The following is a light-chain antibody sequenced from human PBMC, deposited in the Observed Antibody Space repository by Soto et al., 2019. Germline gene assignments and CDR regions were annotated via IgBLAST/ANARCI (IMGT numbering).Light chain of an antibody. CDR2: DVT. Sequence: QCALAPPASVSGSPGQSIAISCTGTSSDFDGFTKVSWYQHHPDKAPKLMMYDVTNRPSWVSDRFSGSKSGNTASLSISGLQAEDEADYYCSSFTSSFTYVFGSGTKVTVL. CDR3: SSFTSSFTYV. CDR1: SSDFDGFTK. V-gene: IGLV2-14*03. J-gene: IGLJ1*01.